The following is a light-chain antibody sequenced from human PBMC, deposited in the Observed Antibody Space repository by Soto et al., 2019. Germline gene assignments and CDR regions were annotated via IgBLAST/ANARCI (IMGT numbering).Light chain of an antibody. Sequence: DIQMTQSPSSVSSSVGDRVTITCRASQGISSWLVWDQQKPGKAPKLLIYAASSLQSGVPSRFSGSGSGTDFTLTISSLQPEDFATYYCQQSYSTPITFGQGTRLEIK. CDR3: QQSYSTPIT. J-gene: IGKJ5*01. V-gene: IGKV1-12*01. CDR2: AAS. CDR1: QGISSW.